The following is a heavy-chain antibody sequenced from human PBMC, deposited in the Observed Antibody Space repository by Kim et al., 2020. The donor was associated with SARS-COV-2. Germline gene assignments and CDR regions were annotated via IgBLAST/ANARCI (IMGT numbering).Heavy chain of an antibody. CDR2: IKEDGSVK. CDR1: GFTFRSYW. D-gene: IGHD6-13*01. J-gene: IGHJ4*02. CDR3: ARDGILSYTSSWDY. V-gene: IGHV3-7*03. Sequence: GGSLRLSCVVYGFTFRSYWMSWVRQAPGKGLEWVANIKEDGSVKQYVDSVKGRFTISRDNARNSLYLQMSSLRADDTAVYYCARDGILSYTSSWDYWGPGALVTVSS.